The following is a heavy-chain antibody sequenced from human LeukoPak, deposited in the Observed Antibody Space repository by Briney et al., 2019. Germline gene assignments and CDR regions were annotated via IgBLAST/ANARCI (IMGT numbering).Heavy chain of an antibody. CDR2: INPNSGGT. J-gene: IGHJ4*02. D-gene: IGHD2-2*01. CDR3: ARANPLYCSSTTCLFDY. CDR1: GYIFIGYY. V-gene: IGHV1-2*02. Sequence: EASVPESCMASGYIFIGYYMHWVRPARGQGCEWMGWINPNSGGTKYAQKFQGRVTMTRYTSISTAHMELSRLQSDDTAVYYCARANPLYCSSTTCLFDYWGQGTLVTVSS.